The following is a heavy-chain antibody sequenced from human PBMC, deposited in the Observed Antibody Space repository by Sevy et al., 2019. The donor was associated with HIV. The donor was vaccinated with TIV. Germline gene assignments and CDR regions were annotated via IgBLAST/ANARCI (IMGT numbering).Heavy chain of an antibody. CDR1: GYTFTGHH. J-gene: IGHJ4*02. CDR3: ARSISWYASFDS. D-gene: IGHD6-13*01. V-gene: IGHV1-69*13. Sequence: ASVKVSCKTSGYTFTGHHLHWVRQAPGHGLEWMGWIIPMFGTANYVQKFQGRVTITADESTKTAYMELSSLRSEDTAVYYCARSISWYASFDSWGQGTLVTVSS. CDR2: IIPMFGTA.